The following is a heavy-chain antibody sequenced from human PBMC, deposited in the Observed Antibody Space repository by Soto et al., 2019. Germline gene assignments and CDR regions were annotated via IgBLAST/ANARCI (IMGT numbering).Heavy chain of an antibody. V-gene: IGHV1-3*05. J-gene: IGHJ4*02. D-gene: IGHD6-6*01. CDR3: VKDHPSLSI. CDR2: INVGKGHT. Sequence: QVQLVQSGAEEKKPGASVKISCKASGYTFSDYTMHWVRQAPGQKFEWMGWINVGKGHTKYSQNFQGSVTITRDTSASTAYMELSSLSSEDTAVYYCVKDHPSLSIWGQGTLVSVSS. CDR1: GYTFSDYT.